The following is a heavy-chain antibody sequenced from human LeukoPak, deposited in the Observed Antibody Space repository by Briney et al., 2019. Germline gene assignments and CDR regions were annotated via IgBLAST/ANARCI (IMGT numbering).Heavy chain of an antibody. CDR3: WGLSVTDYVWGS. J-gene: IGHJ4*02. V-gene: IGHV1-18*01. D-gene: IGHD3-16*01. CDR2: ISAYNGNT. Sequence: ASVKVSCKASGYTFTSYGISWVRQAPGQGLEWMGWISAYNGNTNYAQKPQSRVTTTTDNTTSNAYTQQLSPVTADTAADYYWGLSVTDYVWGSWGQGTLVTVSS. CDR1: GYTFTSYG.